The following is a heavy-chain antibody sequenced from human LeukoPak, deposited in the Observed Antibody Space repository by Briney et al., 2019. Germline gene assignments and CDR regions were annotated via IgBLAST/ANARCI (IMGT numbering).Heavy chain of an antibody. J-gene: IGHJ4*02. CDR1: GYTFTSSG. Sequence: GASVKVSCKASGYTFTSSGISWERHAPGQGLERTGSISAYNGNTNYAQKLQGRVTMTTDTSTSTAYMELRSLRSDDTAVYYCARPSYSSSPADDYYFDYWGQGTLVPVSS. CDR3: ARPSYSSSPADDYYFDY. CDR2: ISAYNGNT. V-gene: IGHV1-18*01. D-gene: IGHD6-6*01.